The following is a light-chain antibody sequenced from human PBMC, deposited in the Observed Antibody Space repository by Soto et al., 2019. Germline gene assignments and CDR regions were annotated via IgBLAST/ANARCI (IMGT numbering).Light chain of an antibody. CDR2: LNSDGSH. CDR1: SGHSSYA. CDR3: QTWGTGIKGV. V-gene: IGLV4-69*01. J-gene: IGLJ2*01. Sequence: QLVLTQSPSASASLGASVKLTCTLSSGHSSYAIAWHQQQPEKGPRYLMKLNSDGSHSKGDGIPDRFSGSSSGAERYLTISSLQSEDEADYYCQTWGTGIKGVFGGGTTLTVL.